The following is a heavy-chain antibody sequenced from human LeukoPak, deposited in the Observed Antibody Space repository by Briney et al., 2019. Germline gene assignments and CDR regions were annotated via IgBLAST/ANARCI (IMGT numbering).Heavy chain of an antibody. Sequence: PSETLSLTCTVSGGPISSSSYYWGWIRQPPGKGLEWIGNIYYSGSTYYNPSLKSRVAISVDTSKNQFSLKLSSVTAADTAVYYCARVVRACRNGVCYTDIGYYYYMDVWGKGTTVTVSS. CDR3: ARVVRACRNGVCYTDIGYYYYMDV. J-gene: IGHJ6*03. CDR2: IYYSGST. CDR1: GGPISSSSYY. V-gene: IGHV4-39*07. D-gene: IGHD2-8*01.